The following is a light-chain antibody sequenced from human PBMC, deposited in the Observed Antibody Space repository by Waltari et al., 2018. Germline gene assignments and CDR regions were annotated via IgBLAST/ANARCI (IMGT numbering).Light chain of an antibody. J-gene: IGKJ1*01. CDR2: AAS. CDR3: QQYYRIPRT. V-gene: IGKV1-NL1*01. CDR1: QGISNS. Sequence: IQMTKSPPSQSASAGDRVPFTCRASQGISNSLAWYQQTPGKAPKFLLYAASRLGSGVPSRFSGSGSGTDYTLTISSLQPEDFATYHCQQYYRIPRTFGQGTKVEIK.